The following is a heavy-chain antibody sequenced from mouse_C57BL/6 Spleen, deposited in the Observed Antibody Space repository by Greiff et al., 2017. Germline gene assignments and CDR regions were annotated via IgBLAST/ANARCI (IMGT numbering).Heavy chain of an antibody. V-gene: IGHV1-4*01. CDR3: ARGTTVVGYYFDY. CDR1: GYTFTSYT. D-gene: IGHD1-1*01. J-gene: IGHJ2*01. CDR2: INPSSGYT. Sequence: LQESGAELARPGASVKMSCKASGYTFTSYTMHWVKQRTGQGLEWIGYINPSSGYTKYNQKFKDKATLTADKSSSTAYMQLSSLTSEDSAVYYCARGTTVVGYYFDYWGQGTTLTVSS.